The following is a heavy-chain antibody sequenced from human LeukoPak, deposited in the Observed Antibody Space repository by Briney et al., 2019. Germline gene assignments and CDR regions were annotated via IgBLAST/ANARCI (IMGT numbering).Heavy chain of an antibody. CDR2: TRNKANSYTT. CDR3: ARGYDSSVDAFDI. CDR1: GFTFSDHY. J-gene: IGHJ3*02. Sequence: PGGSLRLSCAASGFTFSDHYMDWVRQAPGKGLEWVGRTRNKANSYTTEYAASVKGRFTISRDDSKNSLYLQMNSLKTEDTAVYYCARGYDSSVDAFDIWGQGTMVTVSS. V-gene: IGHV3-72*01. D-gene: IGHD3-22*01.